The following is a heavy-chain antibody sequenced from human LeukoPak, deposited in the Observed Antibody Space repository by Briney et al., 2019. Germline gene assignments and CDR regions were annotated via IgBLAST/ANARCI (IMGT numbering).Heavy chain of an antibody. Sequence: SETLSLTCTVSGGSISSYWWSWIRQPAGKGLEWIGRIYTSGGTYYNPSLESRVTMSVDTAKNQFSLTLSSVTAADTAVYYYSSADSGDGEYGEFFDYWGQGTLVTVSS. V-gene: IGHV4-4*07. CDR2: IYTSGGT. D-gene: IGHD4-17*01. J-gene: IGHJ4*02. CDR1: GGSISSYW. CDR3: SSADSGDGEYGEFFDY.